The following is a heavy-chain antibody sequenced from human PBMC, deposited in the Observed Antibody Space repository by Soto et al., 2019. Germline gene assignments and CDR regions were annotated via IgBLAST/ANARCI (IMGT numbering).Heavy chain of an antibody. J-gene: IGHJ3*02. CDR2: ISDNGGTI. V-gene: IGHV3-23*01. D-gene: IGHD3-16*01. CDR1: GFAFDNYA. CDR3: AKDLGGGVGAFDI. Sequence: EVELLESGGGLIQPGGSLRLSCAASGFAFDNYAMSWVRQAPGKGLEWVSIISDNGGTIYYTDSVKGRFTISRDNSKNPLYLQVNSPRDEDTAVYYCAKDLGGGVGAFDIWGRGTMVIVSS.